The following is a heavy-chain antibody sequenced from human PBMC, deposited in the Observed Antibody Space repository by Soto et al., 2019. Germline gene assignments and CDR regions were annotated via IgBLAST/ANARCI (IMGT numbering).Heavy chain of an antibody. CDR2: ISSSGSTK. Sequence: PGGSLRLSCTASAFTFSDYYMSWIRQAPGKGLEWISYISSSGSTKYYADSVKGRFIISRDNAKNSLYLQMNSLRAEDTAVYYCTGRSDYGNYVGGQGTLVTVSS. V-gene: IGHV3-11*01. CDR3: TGRSDYGNYV. CDR1: AFTFSDYY. D-gene: IGHD4-17*01. J-gene: IGHJ4*02.